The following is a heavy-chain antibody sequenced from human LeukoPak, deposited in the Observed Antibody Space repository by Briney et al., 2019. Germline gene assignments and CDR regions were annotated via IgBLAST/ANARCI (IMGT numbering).Heavy chain of an antibody. CDR2: ISSSSSYI. Sequence: PGGSLRLSCAASGFTFSSYSMNWVRQAPGRGLEWVSSISSSSSYIYYADSVKGRFTISRDNSKNTLYLQMNSLRAEDTAVYYCAKVRGSYPNYYFDYWGQGTLVTVSS. CDR1: GFTFSSYS. CDR3: AKVRGSYPNYYFDY. V-gene: IGHV3-21*04. D-gene: IGHD3-16*01. J-gene: IGHJ4*02.